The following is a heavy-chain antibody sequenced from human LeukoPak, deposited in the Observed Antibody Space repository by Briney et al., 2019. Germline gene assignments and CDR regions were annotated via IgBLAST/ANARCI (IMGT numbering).Heavy chain of an antibody. V-gene: IGHV4-34*01. D-gene: IGHD3-9*01. J-gene: IGHJ4*02. Sequence: SETLSLTCAVYGGSFSGYYWSWIRQPPGKGLEWIGEINHSGSTNYNPSLKSRVTISVDTSKNQFSLKLSSVTAADTAVYYCARGLRYFDWLLAYFDYWGQGTLVTVSS. CDR2: INHSGST. CDR3: ARGLRYFDWLLAYFDY. CDR1: GGSFSGYY.